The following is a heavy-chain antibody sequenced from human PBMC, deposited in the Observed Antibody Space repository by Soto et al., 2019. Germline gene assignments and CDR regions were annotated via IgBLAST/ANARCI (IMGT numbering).Heavy chain of an antibody. CDR1: GFTFSSYA. Sequence: GGSLRLSCAASGFTFSSYAMSWVRQAPGKGLEWVSAISGRGGSTYYADSVKGRFTISRDNYKNTLYLQMNSLRAEDTAVYYCATPHQHLRFGEALSNYYGMDVWGQGTTVTVSS. D-gene: IGHD3-10*01. CDR2: ISGRGGST. V-gene: IGHV3-23*01. CDR3: ATPHQHLRFGEALSNYYGMDV. J-gene: IGHJ6*02.